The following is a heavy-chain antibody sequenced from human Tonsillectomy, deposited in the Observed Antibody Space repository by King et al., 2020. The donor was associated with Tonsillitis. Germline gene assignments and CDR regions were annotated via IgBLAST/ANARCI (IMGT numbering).Heavy chain of an antibody. Sequence: EVQLVESGGGLVQPGGNLKLSCVASGFTFSASWMTWVRQAPGKGLEWVAPTKPDGSENWYVDSVKGRFTTSRDKAKSSLYLQMNSLRAEATGVYYCARDKGNSSVDYCGQGALVTVSS. CDR2: TKPDGSEN. CDR3: ARDKGNSSVDY. V-gene: IGHV3-7*04. CDR1: GFTFSASW. J-gene: IGHJ4*02. D-gene: IGHD2-21*01.